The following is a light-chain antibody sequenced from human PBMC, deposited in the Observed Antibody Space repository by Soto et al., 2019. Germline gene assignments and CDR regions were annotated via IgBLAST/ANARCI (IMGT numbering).Light chain of an antibody. CDR1: SSNIGAGYD. CDR2: GNS. CDR3: HSYDSSLSGLHVV. Sequence: QLVLTQPASVSGAPGQRVTISCTGSSSNIGAGYDVHWYQQLPGTAPKLLIYGNSNRPSGVPDRFSGSKSGTSASLAITGLQAEDEADDYCHSYDSSLSGLHVVFGGGTKLTVL. V-gene: IGLV1-40*01. J-gene: IGLJ2*01.